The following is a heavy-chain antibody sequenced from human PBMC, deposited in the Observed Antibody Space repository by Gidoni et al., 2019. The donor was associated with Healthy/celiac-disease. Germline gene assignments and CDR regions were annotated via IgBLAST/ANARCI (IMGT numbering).Heavy chain of an antibody. CDR2: IIPILGIA. CDR1: GGPFRTYA. J-gene: IGHJ6*03. Sequence: QVQLVQSGAEVKKPGSSVKVSCQASGGPFRTYAISWVRQAPGQGLEWMGRIIPILGIANYAQKFQGRVTITADKSTSTAYMELSSLRSEDTAVYYCAREIEHYGGHYYYYYMDVWGKGTTVTVSS. D-gene: IGHD4-17*01. V-gene: IGHV1-69*09. CDR3: AREIEHYGGHYYYYYMDV.